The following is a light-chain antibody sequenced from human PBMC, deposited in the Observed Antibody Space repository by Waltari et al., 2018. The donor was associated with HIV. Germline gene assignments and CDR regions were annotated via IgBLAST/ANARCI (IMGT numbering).Light chain of an antibody. CDR1: QSVTNNF. CDR3: QQFGTSPPLT. J-gene: IGKJ4*01. Sequence: EIVLTQSPGTLSLSPGERATLSCRASQSVTNNFLAWYQQKPGQAPRLLIYGVSNRATGIPDRFSGGGSGTDFTLTISRLEPEDFAVYYCQQFGTSPPLTFGGGTKVEIK. CDR2: GVS. V-gene: IGKV3-20*01.